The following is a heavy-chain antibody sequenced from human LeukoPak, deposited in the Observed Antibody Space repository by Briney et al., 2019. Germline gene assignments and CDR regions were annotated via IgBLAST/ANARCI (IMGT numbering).Heavy chain of an antibody. Sequence: SGGSLRLSCAASGFTVSSNYMSWVRQAPGKGLEGVSVIYSGGSTYYADSVKGRFTISRDNSKNTPYLQMKSLRTEDTGVYYSARGFRAGTVAFDYWGQGTLVTVSS. CDR2: IYSGGST. V-gene: IGHV3-53*01. D-gene: IGHD6-19*01. CDR3: ARGFRAGTVAFDY. J-gene: IGHJ4*02. CDR1: GFTVSSNY.